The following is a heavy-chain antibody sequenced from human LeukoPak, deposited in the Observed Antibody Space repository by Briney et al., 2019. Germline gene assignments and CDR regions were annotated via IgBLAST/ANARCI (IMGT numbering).Heavy chain of an antibody. V-gene: IGHV1-69*05. CDR2: IIPIFGTA. J-gene: IGHJ4*02. Sequence: ASVKVSCKASGCTFSSYAISWVRQAPGQGLEWMGGIIPIFGTANYAQKFQGRVTITTDESTSTAYMELSSLRSEDTAVYYCAKDSGHDYVWGSYRYTDYWGQGTLVTVSS. D-gene: IGHD3-16*02. CDR1: GCTFSSYA. CDR3: AKDSGHDYVWGSYRYTDY.